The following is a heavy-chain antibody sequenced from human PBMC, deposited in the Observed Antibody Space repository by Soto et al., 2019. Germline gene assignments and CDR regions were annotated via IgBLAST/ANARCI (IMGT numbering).Heavy chain of an antibody. CDR1: GGSISSSSYY. Sequence: QLQLQESGPGLVKPSETLSLTCTVSGGSISSSSYYWGWIRQPPGKGLEWIGSIYYSGSTYYNPSLKSRVTISVDTSKNQFSLKLSSVTAADTAVYYCARDGDNPGWFDPWGQGTLVTVSS. J-gene: IGHJ5*02. CDR3: ARDGDNPGWFDP. CDR2: IYYSGST. V-gene: IGHV4-39*02. D-gene: IGHD4-17*01.